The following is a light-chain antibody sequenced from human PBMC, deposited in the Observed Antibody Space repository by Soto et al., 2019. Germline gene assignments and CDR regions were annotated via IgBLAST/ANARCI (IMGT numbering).Light chain of an antibody. CDR3: QQYGSSLPIT. CDR2: GAS. Sequence: EIVLTQSPGTLSLSPGERATLSCRASHSVSSSHLAWYQQKPGQAPRLLIYGASSRATGIPDRFSGSGSGTDFTLTISRLEPEDFAVYYCQQYGSSLPITFGQGTRLEIK. V-gene: IGKV3-20*01. CDR1: HSVSSSH. J-gene: IGKJ5*01.